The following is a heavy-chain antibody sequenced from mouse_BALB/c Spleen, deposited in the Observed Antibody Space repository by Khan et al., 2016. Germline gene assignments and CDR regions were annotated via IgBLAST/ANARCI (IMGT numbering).Heavy chain of an antibody. CDR2: INTYTGEP. CDR1: GYTFTNYG. V-gene: IGHV9-1*02. CDR3: ARYYYGGAPWFAC. Sequence: QIQLVQSGPELKKPGETVKISCKASGYTFTNYGMNWVKQAPGKDLKWMGRINTYTGEPTYDDDFKGRFAFSLETSASTAYLQINNLRDEDMATYFCARYYYGGAPWFACWGQGTLVTVSA. D-gene: IGHD1-1*01. J-gene: IGHJ3*01.